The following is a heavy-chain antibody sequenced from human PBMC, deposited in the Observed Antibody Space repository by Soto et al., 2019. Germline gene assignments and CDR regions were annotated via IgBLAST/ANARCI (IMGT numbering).Heavy chain of an antibody. Sequence: SETLSLTCTVSGGSISSYYWSWIRQPPGKGLEWIGYIYYSGSTNYNPSLKSRVTISVDTSKNQFSLKLSSVTAADTAVYYCARGPPHHYWGQGTLVTVSS. V-gene: IGHV4-59*12. CDR2: IYYSGST. CDR1: GGSISSYY. CDR3: ARGPPHHY. J-gene: IGHJ4*02.